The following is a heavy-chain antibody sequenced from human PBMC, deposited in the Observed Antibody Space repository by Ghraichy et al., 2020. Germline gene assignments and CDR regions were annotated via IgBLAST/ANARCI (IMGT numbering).Heavy chain of an antibody. J-gene: IGHJ3*02. CDR3: ARPYCSSTSCYYGAFDI. V-gene: IGHV3-48*02. CDR1: GFTFSSYS. D-gene: IGHD2-2*01. Sequence: GGSLRLSCAASGFTFSSYSMNWVRQAPGKGLEWVSYISSSSSTIYYADSVKGRFTISRDNAKNSLYLQMNSLRDEDTAVYYCARPYCSSTSCYYGAFDIWGQGTMVTVSS. CDR2: ISSSSSTI.